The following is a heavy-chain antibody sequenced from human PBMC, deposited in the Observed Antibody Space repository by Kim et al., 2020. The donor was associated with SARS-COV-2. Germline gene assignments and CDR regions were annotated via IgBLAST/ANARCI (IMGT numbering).Heavy chain of an antibody. CDR1: GYTFTSYY. V-gene: IGHV1-46*01. D-gene: IGHD3-22*01. J-gene: IGHJ6*02. CDR2: INPSGGST. Sequence: ASVKVSCKASGYTFTSYYMHWVRQAPGQGLEWMGIINPSGGSTSYAQKFQGRVTMTRDTSTSTVYMELSSLRSEDTAVYYCARDLGVVTTPYYGMDVWGQGTTVTVSS. CDR3: ARDLGVVTTPYYGMDV.